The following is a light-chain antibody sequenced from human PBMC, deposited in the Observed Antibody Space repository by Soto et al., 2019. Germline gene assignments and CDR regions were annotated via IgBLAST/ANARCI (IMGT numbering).Light chain of an antibody. Sequence: QSALTQPPSASGSPGQSVTISCTGTSSDVGAYNYVSWYQQHAGKAPKLVIYEVTKRPSGVPDRFSGSKSANTASLTVSGLQAEDEADYYRSSFASSNTWVFGGGTKLTVL. CDR2: EVT. CDR3: SSFASSNTWV. J-gene: IGLJ3*02. V-gene: IGLV2-8*01. CDR1: SSDVGAYNY.